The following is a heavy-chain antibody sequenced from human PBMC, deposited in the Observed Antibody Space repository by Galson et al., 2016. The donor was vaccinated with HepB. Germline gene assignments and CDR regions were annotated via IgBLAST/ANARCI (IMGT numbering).Heavy chain of an antibody. Sequence: SLRLSCAASGFTFSSYWMHWVRQAPGKGLVWVSRISTDGRTANQADSVKGRFTISRDNYKNTLYLQMNSLRAEDTAVYYCAKTVRMTTVTGFDYWGQGTLVTVSS. D-gene: IGHD4-17*01. CDR1: GFTFSSYW. CDR3: AKTVRMTTVTGFDY. V-gene: IGHV3-74*01. CDR2: ISTDGRTA. J-gene: IGHJ4*02.